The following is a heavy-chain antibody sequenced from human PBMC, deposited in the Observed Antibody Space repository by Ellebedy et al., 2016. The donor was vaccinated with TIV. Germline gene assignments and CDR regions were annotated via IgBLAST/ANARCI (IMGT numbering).Heavy chain of an antibody. J-gene: IGHJ6*02. Sequence: MPSETLSLTCTVSGGSISSSSYYWGWIRQPPGKGLEWIGSIYYSGSTYYNPSLKSRVTISVDTSKNQFSLKLSSVTAADTAVYYCARGDEEADGMDVWGQGTTVTVSS. D-gene: IGHD3-10*01. CDR1: GGSISSSSYY. CDR3: ARGDEEADGMDV. CDR2: IYYSGST. V-gene: IGHV4-39*01.